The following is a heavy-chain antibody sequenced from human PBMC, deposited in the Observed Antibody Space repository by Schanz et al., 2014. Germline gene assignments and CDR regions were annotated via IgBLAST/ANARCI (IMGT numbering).Heavy chain of an antibody. V-gene: IGHV1-18*01. D-gene: IGHD1-26*01. Sequence: QVQLVQSGAEVKKPGASVKVSCKASGYTFTSSGFSWVRQAPGQGLEWMGWINGYNAHTNYAQKFQGRGTMTTDTSTSTVYMELRSLRSDDTAVYYCARDRDQWDGNFCDFWGQGTLVTVSS. CDR2: INGYNAHT. J-gene: IGHJ4*02. CDR3: ARDRDQWDGNFCDF. CDR1: GYTFTSSG.